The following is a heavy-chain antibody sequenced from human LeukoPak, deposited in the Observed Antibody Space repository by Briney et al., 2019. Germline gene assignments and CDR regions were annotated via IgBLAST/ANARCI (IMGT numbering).Heavy chain of an antibody. CDR3: ARSRSSYWYFDL. CDR2: INHSGST. V-gene: IGHV4-34*01. CDR1: GGSFSGYY. J-gene: IGHJ2*01. Sequence: SETLSLTCAVYGGSFSGYYWSWIRQPPGKGPEWIGEINHSGSTNYNPSLKSRVTISVDMSKNQFSLKLSSVTAADTAVYYCARSRSSYWYFDLWGRGTLVTVSS.